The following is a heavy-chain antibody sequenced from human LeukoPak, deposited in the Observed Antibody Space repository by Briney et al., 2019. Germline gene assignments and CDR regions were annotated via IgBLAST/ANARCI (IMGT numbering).Heavy chain of an antibody. D-gene: IGHD3-10*01. J-gene: IGHJ6*02. Sequence: SGGSLRLSCAASGFTFSGFWMSWVRQAPGKGLEWVANIKQDGSEKYYVDSVKGRFTISRDNAKNSLYLQMNSLRAEDTAVYYCAKALHGSGIFHPRPSYYYYGMDAWGQGTTVTVSS. V-gene: IGHV3-7*03. CDR1: GFTFSGFW. CDR2: IKQDGSEK. CDR3: AKALHGSGIFHPRPSYYYYGMDA.